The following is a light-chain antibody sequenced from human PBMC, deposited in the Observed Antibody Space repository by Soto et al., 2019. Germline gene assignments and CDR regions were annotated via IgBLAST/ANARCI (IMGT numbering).Light chain of an antibody. Sequence: SHLTLSPSTLPASVVDRVTITCRASQGISSYLAWYQQKPGQVPKLLIYTASALPSGVPSRLSGSGSGTDFTLINTNVQAEDVGTYYCSTRWTFGQGTKVDI. J-gene: IGKJ1*01. CDR3: STRWT. V-gene: IGKV1-27*01. CDR2: TAS. CDR1: QGISSY.